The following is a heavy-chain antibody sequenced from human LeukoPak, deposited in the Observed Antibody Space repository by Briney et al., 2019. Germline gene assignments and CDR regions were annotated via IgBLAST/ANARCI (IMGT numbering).Heavy chain of an antibody. Sequence: GGSLRLSCAAPGFTFSSYAMSWVRQAPGKGLEWVSSISSSSSYIYYADSVKGRFTISRDNAKNSLYLQMNSLRAEDTAVYYCARDMGYSSSWGYYYYMDVWGKGTTVTVSS. CDR2: ISSSSSYI. CDR3: ARDMGYSSSWGYYYYMDV. V-gene: IGHV3-21*01. CDR1: GFTFSSYA. D-gene: IGHD6-13*01. J-gene: IGHJ6*03.